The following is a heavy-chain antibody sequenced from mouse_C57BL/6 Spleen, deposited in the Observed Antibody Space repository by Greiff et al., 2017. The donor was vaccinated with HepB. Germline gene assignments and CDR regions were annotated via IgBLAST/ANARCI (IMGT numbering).Heavy chain of an antibody. D-gene: IGHD2-3*01. V-gene: IGHV7-3*01. Sequence: EVKLVESGGGLVQPGGSLSLSCAASGFTFTDYYMSWVRQPPGKALEWLGFIRNKANGNTTEYSASVKGRFTISRDNSQSILYLQMNALRAEVSATYYCARYPSYDSYYVGYAMDYWGQGTSVTVSS. J-gene: IGHJ4*01. CDR3: ARYPSYDSYYVGYAMDY. CDR1: GFTFTDYY. CDR2: IRNKANGNTT.